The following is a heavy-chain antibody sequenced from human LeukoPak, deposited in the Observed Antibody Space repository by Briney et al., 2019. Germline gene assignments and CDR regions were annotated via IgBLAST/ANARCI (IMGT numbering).Heavy chain of an antibody. V-gene: IGHV3-23*01. CDR3: AKDTSGWYDLGSFDI. D-gene: IGHD6-19*01. Sequence: PGGSLRLSCAVSGFTFSSYAMSWVRQAPGKGLEWLSTISGSGGSTYYADSVNGRFTISRDNSKNTLYLQMYSLRAEDTAKYYCAKDTSGWYDLGSFDIWGQGTMVTVSS. CDR1: GFTFSSYA. J-gene: IGHJ3*02. CDR2: ISGSGGST.